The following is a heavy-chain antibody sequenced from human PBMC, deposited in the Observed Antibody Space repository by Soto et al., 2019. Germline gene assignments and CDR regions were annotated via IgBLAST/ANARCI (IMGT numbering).Heavy chain of an antibody. CDR2: ISSSSSYI. Sequence: GGSLRLSCAASGFTFSSYSMNWVRQAPGKGLEWVSSISSSSSYIYYADSVKGRFTISRDNAKNSLYLQMNSLRAEDTAVYYCARGPLRFLEWLSNGAIDYWGQGTLVTVSS. J-gene: IGHJ4*02. CDR1: GFTFSSYS. CDR3: ARGPLRFLEWLSNGAIDY. V-gene: IGHV3-21*01. D-gene: IGHD3-3*01.